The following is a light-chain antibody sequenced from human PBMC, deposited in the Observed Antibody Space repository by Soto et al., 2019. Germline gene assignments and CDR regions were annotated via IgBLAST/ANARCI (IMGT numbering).Light chain of an antibody. CDR2: DTS. CDR1: QSLSSS. CDR3: QQYNNWPRVT. Sequence: EIVMTQSPATLSVSPGGRATLSCRASQSLSSSLAWYQQKPGQAPRVLIYDTSSRATGIPARFSGSGSGTDFTLTIRSLEPEDFAVYYCQQYNNWPRVTFGQGTRLEI. J-gene: IGKJ5*01. V-gene: IGKV3D-15*01.